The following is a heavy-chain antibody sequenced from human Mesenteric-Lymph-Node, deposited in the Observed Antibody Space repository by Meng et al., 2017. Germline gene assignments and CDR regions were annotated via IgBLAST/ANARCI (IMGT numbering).Heavy chain of an antibody. J-gene: IGHJ4*02. Sequence: QVQLQQLGAGLLKPSQTLSLTCSCTGGCISSGDYYWSWIRQPPGKGLEWIGYIYYSGSTYYNASLKSRVTISVDTSKNQFSLKLSSVTAADTAVYYCARGPTTYFDYWGQGTLVTVSS. CDR1: GGCISSGDYY. CDR2: IYYSGST. CDR3: ARGPTTYFDY. V-gene: IGHV4-30-4*01. D-gene: IGHD4-17*01.